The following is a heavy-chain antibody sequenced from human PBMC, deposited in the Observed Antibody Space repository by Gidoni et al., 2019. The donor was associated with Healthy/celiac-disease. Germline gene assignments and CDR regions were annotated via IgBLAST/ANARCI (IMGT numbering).Heavy chain of an antibody. V-gene: IGHV4-39*01. CDR3: ARHGLKEDWELIPNYFDY. D-gene: IGHD1-26*01. CDR1: GGSISSSSYY. CDR2: IYYSGST. J-gene: IGHJ4*02. Sequence: QLQLQESGPGLVKPSETLSLTCTVSGGSISSSSYYWGWIRQPPGKGLEWIGSIYYSGSTYYNPSLKSRVTISVDTSKNQFSLKLSSVTAADTAVYYCARHGLKEDWELIPNYFDYWGQGTLVTVSS.